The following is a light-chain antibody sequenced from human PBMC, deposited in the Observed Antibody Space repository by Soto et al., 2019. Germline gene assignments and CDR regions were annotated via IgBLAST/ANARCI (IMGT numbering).Light chain of an antibody. CDR1: QSISSW. CDR2: DAY. Sequence: DTQMTQSPSTLSASVGDRVTITCRASQSISSWLAWYQQKPGKAPRLLIYDAYSLESGVPSRFSGSGSGTEFTLTISSLQPDDFATYYCQQYNGYPWTFGQGTKVEVK. J-gene: IGKJ1*01. CDR3: QQYNGYPWT. V-gene: IGKV1-5*01.